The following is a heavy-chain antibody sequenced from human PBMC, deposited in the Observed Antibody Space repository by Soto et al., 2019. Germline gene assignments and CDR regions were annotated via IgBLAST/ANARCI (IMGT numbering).Heavy chain of an antibody. J-gene: IGHJ4*02. CDR3: ARHHDS. CDR1: GGSISSYY. V-gene: IGHV4-59*08. Sequence: QVQLQESGPGLVKPSETLSLTCTVSGGSISSYYWSWIRQPPGKGLEWIGYIYYSGSTNYNPSLNSXXNISVDTSKNQSSLKLSSSTASDTAVYYCARHHDSWGQGTLVTVSS. CDR2: IYYSGST.